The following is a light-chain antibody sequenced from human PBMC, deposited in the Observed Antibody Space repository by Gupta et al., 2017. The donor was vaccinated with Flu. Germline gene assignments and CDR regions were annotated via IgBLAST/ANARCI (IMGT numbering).Light chain of an antibody. V-gene: IGKV1-5*03. Sequence: PSTLSAYVGDRVTITCRASQSLSSWLAWYQQKPGKAPNLLIYKASNLESEVPSRFSGRGSGPESTRTLSSLPTDAFATYSCQQYERESLTFGGGTKVEI. CDR1: QSLSSW. CDR3: QQYERESLT. J-gene: IGKJ4*01. CDR2: KAS.